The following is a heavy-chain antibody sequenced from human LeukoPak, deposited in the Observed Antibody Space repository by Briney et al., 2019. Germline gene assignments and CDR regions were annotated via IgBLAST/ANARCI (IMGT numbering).Heavy chain of an antibody. V-gene: IGHV3-11*04. CDR2: ISPSGNTI. J-gene: IGHJ4*02. CDR1: GFTFSAYY. Sequence: GGSLRLSCAASGFTFSAYYMTWIRQAPGKGLEWVSYISPSGNTIYYADSVKGRFTISRDYAKNSLYLQMNSLRVEDTAVYYCAKVAKYYYGPETYYFFEQWGQGTPVTASS. CDR3: AKVAKYYYGPETYYFFEQ. D-gene: IGHD3-10*01.